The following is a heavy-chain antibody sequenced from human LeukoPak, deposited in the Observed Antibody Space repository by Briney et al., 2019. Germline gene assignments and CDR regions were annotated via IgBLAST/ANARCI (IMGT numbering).Heavy chain of an antibody. J-gene: IGHJ4*02. V-gene: IGHV4-39*07. CDR1: GDSISSGTHY. D-gene: IGHD3-22*01. CDR2: IYYSGST. Sequence: PSETLSLTCDVSGDSISSGTHYWGWIRLPPGKGLEWIASIYYSGSTYYNPSLKGRVTISRDTSRNQFSLKLSSVTAADTAVYYCARDGSSGYYFDFDYWGQGTLVTVSS. CDR3: ARDGSSGYYFDFDY.